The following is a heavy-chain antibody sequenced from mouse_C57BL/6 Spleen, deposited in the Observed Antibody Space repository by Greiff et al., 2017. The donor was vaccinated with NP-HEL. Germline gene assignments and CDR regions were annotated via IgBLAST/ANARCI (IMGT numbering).Heavy chain of an antibody. CDR3: ARDTTGGGFAY. CDR2: INPNNGGT. CDR1: GYTFTDYN. J-gene: IGHJ3*01. D-gene: IGHD1-1*01. Sequence: EVQLQQSGPELVKPGASVKMSCKASGYTFTDYNMHWVKQSHGKSLEWIGYINPNNGGTSYNQKFKGKATLTVNKSSSTAYMQLRSLTSEDSAVYNRARDTTGGGFAYWGQGTLVTVSA. V-gene: IGHV1-22*01.